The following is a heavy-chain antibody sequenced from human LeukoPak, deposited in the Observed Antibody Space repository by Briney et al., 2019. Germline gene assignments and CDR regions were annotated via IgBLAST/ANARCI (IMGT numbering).Heavy chain of an antibody. D-gene: IGHD1-1*01. CDR2: IYYSGST. CDR3: ARDRGTWNDDGFDY. CDR1: GGSISSNSYY. Sequence: SETLSLTCTVSGGSISSNSYYWGWIRQPPGKGLEWIGSIYYSGSTYYNPSLKSRVTISVDTSKNQFSLKLSSVTAADTAVYYCARDRGTWNDDGFDYWGQGTLVTVSS. V-gene: IGHV4-39*07. J-gene: IGHJ4*02.